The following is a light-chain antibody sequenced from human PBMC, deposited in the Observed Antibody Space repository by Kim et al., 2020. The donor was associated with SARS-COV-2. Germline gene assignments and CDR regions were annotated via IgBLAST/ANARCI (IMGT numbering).Light chain of an antibody. CDR3: QQYSHWPLT. CDR1: QSVSSN. V-gene: IGKV3-15*01. Sequence: EIVMTQSPATLSVSPGERATLSCRARQSVSSNLAWYQQKPGQATRLLIYGASTRATGIPGRFSGSGSGTEFTLTISSLQSEDFAVYYCQQYSHWPLTFGGGTKVDIK. J-gene: IGKJ4*01. CDR2: GAS.